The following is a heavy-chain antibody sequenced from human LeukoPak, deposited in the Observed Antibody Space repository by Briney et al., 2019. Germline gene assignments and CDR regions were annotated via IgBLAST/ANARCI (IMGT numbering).Heavy chain of an antibody. CDR1: GGSFSGYY. D-gene: IGHD3-10*01. CDR2: SNHSGST. J-gene: IGHJ6*02. CDR3: ARGILQRTPRYGSGSYHSWGPNHRGNYYYYGMDI. V-gene: IGHV4-34*01. Sequence: SETLSLTCAVYGGSFSGYYWSWIRQPPGKGLEWIGESNHSGSTNYNPSLKSRVTIPVDTSKNQFSLKLSSVTAADTAVYYCARGILQRTPRYGSGSYHSWGPNHRGNYYYYGMDIWGQGTTVTVSS.